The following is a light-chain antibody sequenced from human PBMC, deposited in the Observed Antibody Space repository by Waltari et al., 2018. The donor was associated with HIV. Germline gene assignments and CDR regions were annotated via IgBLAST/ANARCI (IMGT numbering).Light chain of an antibody. CDR1: NNYNH. Sequence: QSALTQPASVSGSPGQSLTISCSGTNNYNHVSWYHQYPGKAPKLLLYDVSKRPSGVSKRFSGSKSGNTASLTISGLQAEDEGDYHCCSYAGGSTLVFGGGTKLTVL. J-gene: IGLJ2*01. CDR3: CSYAGGSTLV. CDR2: DVS. V-gene: IGLV2-23*02.